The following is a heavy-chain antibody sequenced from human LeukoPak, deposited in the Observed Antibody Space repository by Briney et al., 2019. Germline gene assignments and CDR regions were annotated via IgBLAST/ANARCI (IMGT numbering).Heavy chain of an antibody. Sequence: SQTLSLTCTVSGGSISSGDYYWSWIRQPPGKGLEWIGYIYYSGSTYYNPSLKSRVTISVDTSKNQFSLKPSSVTAADTAVYYCARDYIAAAGKGYWYFDLWGRGTLVTVSS. D-gene: IGHD6-13*01. J-gene: IGHJ2*01. V-gene: IGHV4-30-4*01. CDR3: ARDYIAAAGKGYWYFDL. CDR2: IYYSGST. CDR1: GGSISSGDYY.